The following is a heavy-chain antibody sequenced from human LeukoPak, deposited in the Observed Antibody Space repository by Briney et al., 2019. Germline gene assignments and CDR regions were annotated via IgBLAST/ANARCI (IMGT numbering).Heavy chain of an antibody. Sequence: GGSLRLSCAASGFTVSSNYMSWVRQAPGKGLEWVSVIYSGGSAYYADSVKGRFTISRDNSKNTLYLQMNSLRAEDTAVYYCARVSVPGWFDPWGQGTLVTVSS. J-gene: IGHJ5*02. CDR2: IYSGGSA. D-gene: IGHD6-6*01. V-gene: IGHV3-53*01. CDR3: ARVSVPGWFDP. CDR1: GFTVSSNY.